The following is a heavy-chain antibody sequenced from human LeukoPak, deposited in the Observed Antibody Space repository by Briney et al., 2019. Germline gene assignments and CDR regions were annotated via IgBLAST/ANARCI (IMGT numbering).Heavy chain of an antibody. Sequence: GASVKVSCKASGYTFTSYAMNWVRQAPGQGLEWMGWINTNTGNPTYAQGFTGRFVFSLDTSVSTAYLQISSLKAEDTAVYYCARDPVGYYDSSGYYYGVGAFDIWGQGTMVTVSS. J-gene: IGHJ3*02. CDR3: ARDPVGYYDSSGYYYGVGAFDI. D-gene: IGHD3-22*01. CDR1: GYTFTSYA. CDR2: INTNTGNP. V-gene: IGHV7-4-1*02.